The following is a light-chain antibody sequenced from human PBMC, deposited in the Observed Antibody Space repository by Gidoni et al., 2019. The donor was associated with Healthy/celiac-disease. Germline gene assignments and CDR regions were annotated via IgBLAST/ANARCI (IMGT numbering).Light chain of an antibody. CDR1: SSDVGGYNY. CDR3: CSYAGSYCYV. CDR2: DVS. Sequence: QSALTQPRSVSGSPGPSVTISCTGPSSDVGGYNYVSWYQQHPGKAPNRMIYDVSKRPSGVPDRFSGSKSGNTASLTISGIQAEDEADYYCCSYAGSYCYVFGTGTKVTVL. V-gene: IGLV2-11*01. J-gene: IGLJ1*01.